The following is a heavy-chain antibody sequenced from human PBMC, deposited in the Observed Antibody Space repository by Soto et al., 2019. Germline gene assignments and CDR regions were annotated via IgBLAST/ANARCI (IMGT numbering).Heavy chain of an antibody. CDR3: AHERDTAMAPDFDY. Sequence: VSGPPLVNPTQTLTLTCTFSGFSLSTSGVGVGWIRQPPGKALEWLALIYWDDDKRYSPSLKSRLTITKDTSKNQVVLTMTNMDPVDTDTYYCAHERDTAMAPDFDYWGQGTLVTVSA. D-gene: IGHD5-18*01. V-gene: IGHV2-5*02. J-gene: IGHJ4*02. CDR1: GFSLSTSGVG. CDR2: IYWDDDK.